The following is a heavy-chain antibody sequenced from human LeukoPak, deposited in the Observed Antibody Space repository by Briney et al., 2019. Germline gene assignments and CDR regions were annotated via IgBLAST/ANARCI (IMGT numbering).Heavy chain of an antibody. J-gene: IGHJ4*02. CDR1: GGSISSSSYY. V-gene: IGHV4-39*06. Sequence: PSETLSLTCTVSGGSISSSSYYWGWIRQPPGKGLEWIGSIYYSGSTYYNPSLKSRVTISVDTFKNQFPLKLSSVTAADAAVYYCARGTGGDTLIWFGAYYFDYWGQGTLVTVSS. CDR3: ARGTGGDTLIWFGAYYFDY. CDR2: IYYSGST. D-gene: IGHD3-10*01.